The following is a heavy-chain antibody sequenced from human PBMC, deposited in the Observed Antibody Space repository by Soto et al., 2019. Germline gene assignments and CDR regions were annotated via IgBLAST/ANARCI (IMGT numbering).Heavy chain of an antibody. Sequence: GGSLRLSCAASGFTFNSYAMSWVRQAPGKGLEWVSAISGSGGSTYYSDSVKGRFTISRDNSKNTLYLQMNSLRAEDTAVYYCAKGRGSSGWFFDYWGQGTLVTVSS. D-gene: IGHD6-19*01. CDR3: AKGRGSSGWFFDY. CDR1: GFTFNSYA. V-gene: IGHV3-23*01. J-gene: IGHJ4*02. CDR2: ISGSGGST.